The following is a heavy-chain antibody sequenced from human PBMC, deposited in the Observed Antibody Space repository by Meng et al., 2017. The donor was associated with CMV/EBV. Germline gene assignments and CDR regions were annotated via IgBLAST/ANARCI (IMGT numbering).Heavy chain of an antibody. CDR3: ARKGEYSGYDNYYGSVH. V-gene: IGHV3-21*01. CDR1: GFAFSRYS. J-gene: IGHJ4*02. CDR2: ISSVRNYV. D-gene: IGHD3-9*01. Sequence: GESLKISCVASGFAFSRYSMNWVRQAPGKGLEWVSSISSVRNYVDYVDSVKGRFTISRDNAKNSLFLQMNRLRADDTAVYYCARKGEYSGYDNYYGSVHWGQGTSVTVSS.